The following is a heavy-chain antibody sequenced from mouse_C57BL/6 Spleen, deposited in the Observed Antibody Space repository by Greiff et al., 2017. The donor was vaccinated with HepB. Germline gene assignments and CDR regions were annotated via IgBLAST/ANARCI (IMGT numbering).Heavy chain of an antibody. J-gene: IGHJ4*01. V-gene: IGHV1-54*01. Sequence: VQLQQSGAELVRPGTSVKVSCKASGYAFTNYLIEWVKQRPGQGLEWIGVINPGSGGTNYNEKFKGKATLTADKSSSTAYMQLSSLTSEDSAVYFCARRGGFMDYWGQGTSVTVSS. CDR1: GYAFTNYL. D-gene: IGHD3-1*01. CDR3: ARRGGFMDY. CDR2: INPGSGGT.